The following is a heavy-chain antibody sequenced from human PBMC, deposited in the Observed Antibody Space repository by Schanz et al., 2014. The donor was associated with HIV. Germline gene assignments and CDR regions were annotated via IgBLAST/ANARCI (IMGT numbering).Heavy chain of an antibody. CDR1: GGTFNSHG. J-gene: IGHJ4*02. Sequence: QVQLVQSGAALRKPGTSVKVSCMVPGGTFNSHGFGWVRQAPGQGLEWMGWINPNSGGTNYAQKFQGRVTMTRDTSISTAYMELSRLRSDDTAVYYCARVGRAYYYDSSGGIDYWGQGTLVTVSS. CDR3: ARVGRAYYYDSSGGIDY. V-gene: IGHV1-2*02. D-gene: IGHD3-22*01. CDR2: INPNSGGT.